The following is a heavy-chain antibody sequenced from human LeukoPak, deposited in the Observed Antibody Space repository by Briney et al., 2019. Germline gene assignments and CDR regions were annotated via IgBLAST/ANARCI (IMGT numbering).Heavy chain of an antibody. J-gene: IGHJ4*02. V-gene: IGHV3-9*01. CDR1: GFTFDDYA. Sequence: PGGSLRLSCAASGFTFDDYAMHWVRQAPGKGLEWVSGISWNSDDIGYADSVKGRFTISRDNAKNSLYLQMNSLRAEDTAVYYCARGYSSWYFYYFDYWGQGTLVTVSS. CDR3: ARGYSSWYFYYFDY. D-gene: IGHD6-13*01. CDR2: ISWNSDDI.